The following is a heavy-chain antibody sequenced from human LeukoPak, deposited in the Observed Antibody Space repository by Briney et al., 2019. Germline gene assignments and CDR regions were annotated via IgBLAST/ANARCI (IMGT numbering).Heavy chain of an antibody. CDR1: GFTFRSYG. CDR3: AKAGVAAAGVFDY. Sequence: AGGSLRLSCAASGFTFRSYGMHWVRQAPGKGLEWVAVISYDGSNKYYADSVKGRFTISRDNSKNTLYLQMNSLRAEDTAVYYCAKAGVAAAGVFDYWGQGTLVTVSS. D-gene: IGHD6-13*01. V-gene: IGHV3-30*18. CDR2: ISYDGSNK. J-gene: IGHJ4*02.